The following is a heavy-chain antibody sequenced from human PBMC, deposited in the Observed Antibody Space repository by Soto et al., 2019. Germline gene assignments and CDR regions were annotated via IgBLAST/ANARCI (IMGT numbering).Heavy chain of an antibody. Sequence: QVQLQQSGPRLVKPSETLSLTCTVSSGPDRSHNWGWIRQPPGRGLEWIGYVYYTGDTAYNPSLRGRATISADPPTNDFSLTRTSVPPADRAFFYCGRRGSDSPQALGEVWGQGTTVGVSS. V-gene: IGHV4-59*08. CDR3: GRRGSDSPQALGEV. CDR1: SGPDRSHN. CDR2: VYYTGDT. J-gene: IGHJ6*02. D-gene: IGHD2-15*01.